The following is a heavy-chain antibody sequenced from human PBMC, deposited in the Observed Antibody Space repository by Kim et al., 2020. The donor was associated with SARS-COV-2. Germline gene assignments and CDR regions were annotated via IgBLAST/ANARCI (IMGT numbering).Heavy chain of an antibody. J-gene: IGHJ4*02. Sequence: ASVKVSCKASGYTFTGYYMHWVRQAPGQGLEWMGRINPNSGGQNNAQKFQGRVTMTRDTPISTAYMELSRLRSDDTAVYYCARDDSSGYCHDYWGQGTLVTVSS. CDR2: INPNSGGQ. D-gene: IGHD3-22*01. V-gene: IGHV1-2*06. CDR3: ARDDSSGYCHDY. CDR1: GYTFTGYY.